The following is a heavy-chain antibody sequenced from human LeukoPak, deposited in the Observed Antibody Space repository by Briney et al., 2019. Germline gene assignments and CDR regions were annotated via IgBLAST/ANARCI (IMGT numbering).Heavy chain of an antibody. CDR2: IYYSGST. V-gene: IGHV4-59*01. Sequence: SETLSLTCTVSGGSISSYYWSWIRQPPGKGLEWIGYIYYSGSTNYNPSLKSRVTISVDTSKNQFSLKLSSVTAADTAVYYCARILRDYYYYMDVWGKGTTVTVSS. CDR1: GGSISSYY. J-gene: IGHJ6*03. D-gene: IGHD3-10*01. CDR3: ARILRDYYYYMDV.